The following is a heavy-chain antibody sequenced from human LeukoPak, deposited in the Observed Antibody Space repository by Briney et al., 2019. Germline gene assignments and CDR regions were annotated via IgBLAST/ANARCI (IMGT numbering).Heavy chain of an antibody. V-gene: IGHV3-30*04. CDR3: VRGDYDILTGSY. Sequence: GRSLRLSCAASGLTFSSYAMHWVRQAPGKGLEWMSFISYDGRNKYYADIVKGRFTISRDNSKNTLYLQMNSLRVEDTAVYFCVRGDYDILTGSYWGQGVLVTV. CDR1: GLTFSSYA. D-gene: IGHD3-9*01. CDR2: ISYDGRNK. J-gene: IGHJ4*02.